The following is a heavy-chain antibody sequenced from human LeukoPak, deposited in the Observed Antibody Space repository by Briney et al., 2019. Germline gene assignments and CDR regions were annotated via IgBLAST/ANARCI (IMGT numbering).Heavy chain of an antibody. V-gene: IGHV3-23*01. CDR1: GFRFSSYA. CDR2: ISGSCGST. Sequence: PAGGSLRLSCGASGFRFSSYAMSWVRQAPGKGLEWVSSISGSCGSTYYTDSVKGRFAISRDNSKSTLYLQMNSLGTDDTALYYCVKGGQNYDFWRFDYWGQGTLVTASS. CDR3: VKGGQNYDFWRFDY. D-gene: IGHD3-3*01. J-gene: IGHJ4*02.